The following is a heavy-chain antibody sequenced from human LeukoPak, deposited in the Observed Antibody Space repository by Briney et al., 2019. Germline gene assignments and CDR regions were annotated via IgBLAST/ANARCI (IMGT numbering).Heavy chain of an antibody. CDR2: MNPNSGNT. CDR1: GHTFTSYG. CDR3: ARGTRGDILTGYSLGY. V-gene: IGHV1-8*02. D-gene: IGHD3-9*01. Sequence: ASVKVSCKASGHTFTSYGINWVRQATGQGLEWMGWMNPNSGNTGYAQKFQGRVTMTRNTSISIAYMGVSSLRSEDTAVYYCARGTRGDILTGYSLGYWGQGTLVTVSS. J-gene: IGHJ4*02.